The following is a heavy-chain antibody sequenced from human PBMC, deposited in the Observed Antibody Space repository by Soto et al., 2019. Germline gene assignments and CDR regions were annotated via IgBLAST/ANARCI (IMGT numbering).Heavy chain of an antibody. CDR2: ISAYNGKT. J-gene: IGHJ6*03. V-gene: IGHV1-18*01. CDR1: GYTFISYG. CDR3: ARGGSNYVDYYYYYYMDV. Sequence: QVQLVQSGAEVKKPGASVQVSCKASGYTFISYGITWVRQAPGQGLEWMGWISAYNGKTNYAQKLQGRVTMTTDTSTSTAYMELRSLTSDDTAVCYCARGGSNYVDYYYYYYMDVWGKGTTVTVSS. D-gene: IGHD4-4*01.